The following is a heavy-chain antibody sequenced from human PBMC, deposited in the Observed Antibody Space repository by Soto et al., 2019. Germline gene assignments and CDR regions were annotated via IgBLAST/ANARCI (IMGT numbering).Heavy chain of an antibody. CDR3: ARGVEYSSSSQSPYMDV. CDR2: INAGNGNT. CDR1: GYTFTSYA. Sequence: ASVKVSCKASGYTFTSYAMHWVRQAPGQRLEWMGWINAGNGNTKYSQKLQGRVTMTRDTSTSTVYMELSSLRSEDTAVYYCARGVEYSSSSQSPYMDVWGKGTTVTVSS. J-gene: IGHJ6*03. V-gene: IGHV1-3*01. D-gene: IGHD6-6*01.